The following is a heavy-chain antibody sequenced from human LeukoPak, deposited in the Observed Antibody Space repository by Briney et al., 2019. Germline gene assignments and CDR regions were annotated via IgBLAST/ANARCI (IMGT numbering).Heavy chain of an antibody. CDR3: ARSARFLEWSY. Sequence: QSGGSLRLSCAASGFTVSNNFMSWVRQAPGKGLEWVSVIYTGGSTYYADSVMGRFTISRDNSKNTLYLQMSSLRAEDTAVYYCARSARFLEWSYWGQGTLVTVSS. V-gene: IGHV3-53*01. D-gene: IGHD3-3*01. CDR1: GFTVSNNF. CDR2: IYTGGST. J-gene: IGHJ4*02.